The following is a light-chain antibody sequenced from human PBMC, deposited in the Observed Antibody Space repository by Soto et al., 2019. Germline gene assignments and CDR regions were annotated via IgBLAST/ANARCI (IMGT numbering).Light chain of an antibody. CDR3: QEYSKWPLFT. Sequence: EIVVTQSPGILSVSPGDRATLSCRASQSVGRNLAWYQQKPGQAPTLLIYAASTWATGLPARFSGSGSGTDFTLTISSLQSDDFAVYYCQEYSKWPLFTFGPGTRVDIK. CDR2: AAS. CDR1: QSVGRN. J-gene: IGKJ3*01. V-gene: IGKV3-15*01.